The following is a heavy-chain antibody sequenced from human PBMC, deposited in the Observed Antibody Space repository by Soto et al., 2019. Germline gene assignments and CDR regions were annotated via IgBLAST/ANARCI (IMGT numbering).Heavy chain of an antibody. CDR3: ARGVSAGVDY. CDR1: GYSFTSLD. CDR2: MQPSTGRT. D-gene: IGHD1-26*01. Sequence: QVQLVQSGAEVREPGASVKVSCKASGYSFTSLDINWVRQTAGQGLEGMGWMQPSTGRTGYAQKFQGRVNMTRDTSKNTAYMELTPLTTDDTAFYYCARGVSAGVDYWGQGTLVTVSS. J-gene: IGHJ4*02. V-gene: IGHV1-8*01.